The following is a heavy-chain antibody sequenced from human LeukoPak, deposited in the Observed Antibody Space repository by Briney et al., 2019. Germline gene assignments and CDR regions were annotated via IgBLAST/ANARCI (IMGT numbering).Heavy chain of an antibody. D-gene: IGHD1-26*01. Sequence: SETMSLTCTVSGGSISSYYWSWIRQPPGKGLEWIGYIYYSGSTSYNPSLKSRVTISVDTSKNQFSLKLSSVTAADTAVYYCARGYSGSYGRFDYWGQGTLVTVSS. CDR2: IYYSGST. V-gene: IGHV4-59*01. CDR3: ARGYSGSYGRFDY. CDR1: GGSISSYY. J-gene: IGHJ4*02.